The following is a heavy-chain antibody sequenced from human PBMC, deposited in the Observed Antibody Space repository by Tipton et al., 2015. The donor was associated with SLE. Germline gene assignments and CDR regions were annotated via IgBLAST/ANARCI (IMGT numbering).Heavy chain of an antibody. CDR2: IHTSGFT. CDR3: ARGFRADL. Sequence: TLSLTCTVSGASISSDTSYWTWIRLPAGKGLEWIGHIHTSGFTTYNPSLKSRGTISVDTSKRQFSLSLSSVTAADTAVYYCARGFRADLWGQGTMVTVSS. D-gene: IGHD3-10*01. V-gene: IGHV4-61*09. J-gene: IGHJ3*01. CDR1: GASISSDTSY.